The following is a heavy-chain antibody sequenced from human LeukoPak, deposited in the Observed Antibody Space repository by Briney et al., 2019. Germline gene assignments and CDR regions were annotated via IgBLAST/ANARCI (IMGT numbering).Heavy chain of an antibody. CDR1: GSTFSSYG. D-gene: IGHD6-6*01. CDR3: ARLDEYSSSSRYYGMDV. V-gene: IGHV1-69*13. CDR2: IISIFGTA. J-gene: IGHJ6*02. Sequence: ASVKVSCKASGSTFSSYGISWVRQAPGQGLEWMGGIISIFGTANYAQKFQGRVTITADESTSTAYMELSSLRSEDTAVYYCARLDEYSSSSRYYGMDVWGQGTTVTVSS.